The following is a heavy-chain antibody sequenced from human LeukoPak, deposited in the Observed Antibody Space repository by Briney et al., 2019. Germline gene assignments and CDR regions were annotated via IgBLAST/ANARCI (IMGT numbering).Heavy chain of an antibody. V-gene: IGHV4-59*01. CDR1: GGSISSYY. CDR2: IYYSGST. Sequence: SETLSLTCTVSGGSISSYYWSWIRQPPGKGLEWIGYIYYSGSTNYNPSLKSRDTISVDTSKNQFSLKLSCVTAADTAVYYCARCLGTYFDYWGQGTLVTVSS. D-gene: IGHD1-26*01. CDR3: ARCLGTYFDY. J-gene: IGHJ4*02.